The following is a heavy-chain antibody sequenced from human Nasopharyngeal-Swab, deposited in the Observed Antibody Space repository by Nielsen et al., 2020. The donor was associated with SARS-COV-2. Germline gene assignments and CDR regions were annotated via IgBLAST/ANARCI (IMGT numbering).Heavy chain of an antibody. J-gene: IGHJ6*03. CDR2: IYYSRST. Sequence: RQAPGKGLEWIGYIYYSRSTYYNPSLKSRVTISVDTSKNQSSLKLSSVTAADTAVYYCARGGGWFGELLGGYYYYYYMDVWGKGTTVTVSS. CDR3: ARGGGWFGELLGGYYYYYYMDV. D-gene: IGHD3-10*01. V-gene: IGHV4-31*02.